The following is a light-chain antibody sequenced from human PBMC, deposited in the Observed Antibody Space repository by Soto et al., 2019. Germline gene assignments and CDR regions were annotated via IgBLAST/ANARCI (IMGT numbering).Light chain of an antibody. V-gene: IGKV1-6*01. J-gene: IGKJ1*01. CDR2: AAS. CDR3: LQDYNLPRM. Sequence: IQMTQSPLSLSASVGDRVIITCRASRDIGNDLGWYQQKPGKAPKLLIFAASTLHSGVPSRFSGSGSGTVFTLTISSLHPEDFATYFCLQDYNLPRMFGQGT. CDR1: RDIGND.